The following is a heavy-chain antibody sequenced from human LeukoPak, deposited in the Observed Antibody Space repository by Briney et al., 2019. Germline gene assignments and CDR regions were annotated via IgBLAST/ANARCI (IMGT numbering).Heavy chain of an antibody. CDR3: AKGGKWDVTPFDY. J-gene: IGHJ4*02. Sequence: GGSLRLSCAASGLSFGFYAMSWVRQAPGKGLEWVSSISGGGAGAYYADSVKGRFTISRDNSKNTLYLQVNSLRAEDTAVYYCAKGGKWDVTPFDYWGQGTLVTVSS. CDR2: ISGGGAGA. V-gene: IGHV3-23*01. CDR1: GLSFGFYA. D-gene: IGHD1-26*01.